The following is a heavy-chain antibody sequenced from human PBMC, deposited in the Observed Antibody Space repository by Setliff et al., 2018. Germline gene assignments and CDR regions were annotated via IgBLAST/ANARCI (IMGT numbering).Heavy chain of an antibody. Sequence: GGSLRLSCAASGFKFCSYWMTWVRQAPGKGLEWGANMKQDGSEKYYVDSVKGRFTMVRDNAKNSLYLQINSLRAVDTAVYFCARDLWHNWTDGGIYYFDYWGQGTLVTVSS. J-gene: IGHJ4*02. CDR2: MKQDGSEK. D-gene: IGHD1-20*01. CDR1: GFKFCSYW. V-gene: IGHV3-7*01. CDR3: ARDLWHNWTDGGIYYFDY.